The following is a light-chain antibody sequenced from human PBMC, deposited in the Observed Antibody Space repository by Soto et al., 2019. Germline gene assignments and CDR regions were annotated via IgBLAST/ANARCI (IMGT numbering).Light chain of an antibody. CDR2: GAS. Sequence: DLQMTQSPSSLSASLGDRVSITCRASQSIGTDLNLYQQKPGKAPKLLISGASTLPGGVPSRFSGSVSGTEFTLTISSLQPGDLATYFCHQTYSTPGTFAQGTKVDI. J-gene: IGKJ1*01. V-gene: IGKV1-39*01. CDR3: HQTYSTPGT. CDR1: QSIGTD.